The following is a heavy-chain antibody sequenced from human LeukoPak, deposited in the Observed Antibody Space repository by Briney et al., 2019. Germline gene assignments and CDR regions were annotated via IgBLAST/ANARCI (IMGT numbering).Heavy chain of an antibody. CDR1: GFAFSSYS. V-gene: IGHV3-33*01. D-gene: IGHD6-13*01. Sequence: PGRSLRLSCEAAGFAFSSYSMHWVRLAPGKGLEWVAAIWPDGSNKYYANSVKGRFTISRDNSKNTLYLQMNSLRGDDTAIYYCARELAAWGQGTLVTVSS. J-gene: IGHJ4*02. CDR2: IWPDGSNK. CDR3: ARELAA.